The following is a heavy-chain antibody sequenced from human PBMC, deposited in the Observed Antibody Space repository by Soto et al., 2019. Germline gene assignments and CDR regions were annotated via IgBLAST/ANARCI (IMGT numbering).Heavy chain of an antibody. V-gene: IGHV4-59*01. Sequence: TSETLCLTCTFAGVTSVGYGGSCIRQTPGKGLEWIGYIHYSGSTNYNPSLKSRVTISVDTSKNQFSLKLSSVTAADTAVYYCDSGVGAAAPPLYRGQGTLVTVSS. D-gene: IGHD6-13*01. CDR3: DSGVGAAAPPLY. CDR2: IHYSGST. J-gene: IGHJ4*02. CDR1: GVTSVGYG.